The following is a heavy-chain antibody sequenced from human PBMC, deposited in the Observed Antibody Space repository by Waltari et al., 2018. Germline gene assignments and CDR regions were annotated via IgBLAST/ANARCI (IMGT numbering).Heavy chain of an antibody. Sequence: QVQLVQAGEEVKTPGSSVNVSCQASGGTLDNYVINWVRQAPGHGLEWWGRIFTTPGLVTFAEKFHGRVAFTAHSSTTTAHMELSNLQLDDTAVYFCTRGEIRVEPNGAFDLWGQGTVVAVSS. CDR3: TRGEIRVEPNGAFDL. CDR2: IFTTPGLV. J-gene: IGHJ3*01. V-gene: IGHV1-69*04. CDR1: GGTLDNYV. D-gene: IGHD1-26*01.